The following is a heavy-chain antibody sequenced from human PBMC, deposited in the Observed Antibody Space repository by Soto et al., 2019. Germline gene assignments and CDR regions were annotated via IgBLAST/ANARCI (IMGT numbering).Heavy chain of an antibody. CDR3: ARGLAVAAPSCDY. D-gene: IGHD6-19*01. J-gene: IGHJ4*02. V-gene: IGHV1-69*06. CDR1: GGTFSSYA. CDR2: IIPIFGTA. Sequence: SVKVSCKASGGTFSSYAISWVRQAPGQGLEWMGGIIPIFGTANYAQKFQGRVTITADKSTSTAYMELSRLRSEDTAVYYCARGLAVAAPSCDYWGQGTLGTVSS.